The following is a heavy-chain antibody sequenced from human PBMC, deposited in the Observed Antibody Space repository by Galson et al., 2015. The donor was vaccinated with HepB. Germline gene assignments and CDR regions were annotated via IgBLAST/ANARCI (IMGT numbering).Heavy chain of an antibody. J-gene: IGHJ4*02. CDR3: AKHRDGYNFFDDS. Sequence: SETLSLTCTVSGGSTSSSNWWSWVRQPPGKGLEWLGEIFHRGNTNYNPSLKSRVTLSVDKSKIHFSLRLSSVTAADTAVYYCAKHRDGYNFFDDSWGQGTLVTVSS. D-gene: IGHD5-24*01. CDR1: GGSTSSSNW. V-gene: IGHV4-4*02. CDR2: IFHRGNT.